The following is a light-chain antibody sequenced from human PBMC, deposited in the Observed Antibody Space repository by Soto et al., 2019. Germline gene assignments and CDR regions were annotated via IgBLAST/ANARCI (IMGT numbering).Light chain of an antibody. CDR1: SSDIGAYNY. Sequence: QSALTQPASVSGSPGQSITSSCSGTSSDIGAYNYVSWYQHQSGKAPKLLISEVSNRPSGISVRFSGSKSGNTASLTISGLQAEDEADYYCTSYTADTTIMFGGGTKLTVL. CDR3: TSYTADTTIM. V-gene: IGLV2-14*01. J-gene: IGLJ3*02. CDR2: EVS.